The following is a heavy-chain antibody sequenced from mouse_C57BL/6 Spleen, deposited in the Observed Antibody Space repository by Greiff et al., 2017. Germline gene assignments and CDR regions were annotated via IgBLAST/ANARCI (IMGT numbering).Heavy chain of an antibody. V-gene: IGHV1-74*01. CDR3: ATLAYYSKGLDY. J-gene: IGHJ2*01. Sequence: QVHVKQPGAELVKPGASVKVSCKASGYTFTSYWMHWVKQRPGQGLEWIGRIHPSDSDTNYNQKFKGKATLTVDKSSSTAYMQLSSLTSEDSAVYYCATLAYYSKGLDYWGQGTTLTVSS. CDR2: IHPSDSDT. D-gene: IGHD2-5*01. CDR1: GYTFTSYW.